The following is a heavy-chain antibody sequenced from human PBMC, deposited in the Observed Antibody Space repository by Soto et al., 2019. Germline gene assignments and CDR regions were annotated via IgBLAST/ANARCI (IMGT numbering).Heavy chain of an antibody. Sequence: QVQLVESGGGVVQPGRSLRLSCAASGFTFSGYGMHWVRQAPGKGLEWVAVIWYDGSNKYYADSVKGRFTISRDNSKNTLYLQMNSLRPEDTAVYYCARDRNIVVLPAADAFDIWGQGTMVTVSS. CDR2: IWYDGSNK. CDR3: ARDRNIVVLPAADAFDI. J-gene: IGHJ3*02. CDR1: GFTFSGYG. D-gene: IGHD2-2*01. V-gene: IGHV3-33*01.